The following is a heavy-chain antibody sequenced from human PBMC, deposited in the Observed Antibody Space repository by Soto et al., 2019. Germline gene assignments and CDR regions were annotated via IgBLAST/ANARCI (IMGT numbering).Heavy chain of an antibody. J-gene: IGHJ4*02. V-gene: IGHV1-69*12. CDR2: IIPIFGTA. CDR1: GGTFSSYA. CDR3: ARTRQVEMATISDY. Sequence: QVQLVQSGAEVKKPGSSVKVSCKASGGTFSSYAISWVRQAPGQGLEWMGGIIPIFGTANYAQKFQGRVTITADESTSKAYMELSSLRSEDTAVYYCARTRQVEMATISDYWGQGTLVTVSS. D-gene: IGHD5-12*01.